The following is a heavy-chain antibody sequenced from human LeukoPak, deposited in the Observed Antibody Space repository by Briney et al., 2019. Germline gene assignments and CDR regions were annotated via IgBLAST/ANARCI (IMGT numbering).Heavy chain of an antibody. J-gene: IGHJ4*02. CDR3: VRGTGY. V-gene: IGHV3-64D*06. CDR2: ISSNGDNT. CDR1: GFTFSTYV. Sequence: GESLRLSCSVSGFTFSTYVMHWVRQAPGKGLEYVSAISSNGDNTYYADSVKGRFTMSRDNSKNTLELQMSSLRADDTAVYYCVRGTGYWGQGTLVTVSS.